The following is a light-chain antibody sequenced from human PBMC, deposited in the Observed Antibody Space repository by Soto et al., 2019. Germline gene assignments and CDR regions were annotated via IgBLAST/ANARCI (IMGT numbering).Light chain of an antibody. CDR3: QQYYGLPPLT. J-gene: IGKJ5*01. CDR1: QNITNN. V-gene: IGKV1-33*01. CDR2: HAS. Sequence: DIQITHSPSSLSASIVYRVTITCQASQNITNNLSWYQQKPGKAPNLLIYHASKLAKGVTSRFSGSGSGTDFSFIITSLQREDLATYYCQQYYGLPPLTFGQGTRLEIK.